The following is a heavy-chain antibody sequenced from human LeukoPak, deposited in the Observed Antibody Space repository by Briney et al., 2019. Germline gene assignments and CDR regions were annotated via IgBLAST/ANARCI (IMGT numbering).Heavy chain of an antibody. D-gene: IGHD3-3*01. CDR1: GGSISSGDYY. Sequence: PSQTLSLTCTLSGGSISSGDYYWSWIRQPPGTGLEWIGYIYYSGSTYYNPSLKSRVTISVDTSKNQFSLKLSSVTAADTAVYYCARDPYYDFWSGYYGGYGMDVWGQGTTVTVSS. CDR3: ARDPYYDFWSGYYGGYGMDV. CDR2: IYYSGST. J-gene: IGHJ6*02. V-gene: IGHV4-30-4*01.